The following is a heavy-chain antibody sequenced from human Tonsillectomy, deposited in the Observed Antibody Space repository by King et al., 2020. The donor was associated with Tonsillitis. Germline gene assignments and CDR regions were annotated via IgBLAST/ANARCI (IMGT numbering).Heavy chain of an antibody. V-gene: IGHV3-9*01. D-gene: IGHD1-26*01. Sequence: VQLVESEGGLIQPGRSLRLSCAASGFTFDDYAMHWVRQAPGKGLEWVSGMSWNSGSIGYADSVKGRFTISRDNAKNSLYLQMNSLRAEDTAFYYCAIDISGGEQCFDYWGQGTLVTVSS. CDR2: MSWNSGSI. CDR1: GFTFDDYA. CDR3: AIDISGGEQCFDY. J-gene: IGHJ4*02.